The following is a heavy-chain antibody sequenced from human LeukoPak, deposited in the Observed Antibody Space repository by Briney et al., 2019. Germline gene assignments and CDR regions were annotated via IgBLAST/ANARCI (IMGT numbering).Heavy chain of an antibody. CDR1: GFTVSSND. Sequence: GGSLRLSCAASGFTVSSNDMAWVRQVPGKGLEWVSVFYSGGSTYYADSVKGRFTVSRDNSKNTLYLQLNSLRAEDTAVYYCARVSAGGWYFDLWGRGTLVTVSS. V-gene: IGHV3-53*01. CDR3: ARVSAGGWYFDL. CDR2: FYSGGST. J-gene: IGHJ2*01. D-gene: IGHD4-23*01.